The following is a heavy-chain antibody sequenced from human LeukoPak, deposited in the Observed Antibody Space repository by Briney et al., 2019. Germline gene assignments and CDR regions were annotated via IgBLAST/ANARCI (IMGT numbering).Heavy chain of an antibody. V-gene: IGHV1-24*01. Sequence: ASVKVSCKVSGYTLTELSMRWVRQAPGKGLEWMGGFDPEDGETIYAQKFQGRVTMTEDTSTDTAYMELSSLRSEDTAVYYCATDLARVGAQGGIFDYWGQGTLVTVSS. J-gene: IGHJ4*02. CDR1: GYTLTELS. CDR2: FDPEDGET. CDR3: ATDLARVGAQGGIFDY. D-gene: IGHD1-26*01.